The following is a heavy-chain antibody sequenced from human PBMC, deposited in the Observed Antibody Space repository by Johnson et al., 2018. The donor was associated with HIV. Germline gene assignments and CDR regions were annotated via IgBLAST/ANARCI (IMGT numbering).Heavy chain of an antibody. CDR2: IYSGGST. D-gene: IGHD6-19*01. J-gene: IGHJ3*02. V-gene: IGHV3-NL1*01. Sequence: QVQLVESGGGVVQPRRSLRLSCAASGFTFSSYGMHWVRQAPGKGLEWVSVIYSGGSTYYADSVKGRFTISRDNSKNTLYLQMNSLRAEDTAVYYCARGKSGYSSGWADAFDIWGQGTMVTVSS. CDR1: GFTFSSYG. CDR3: ARGKSGYSSGWADAFDI.